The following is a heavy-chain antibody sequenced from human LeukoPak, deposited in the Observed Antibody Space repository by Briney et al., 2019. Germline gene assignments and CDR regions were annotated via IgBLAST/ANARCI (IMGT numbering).Heavy chain of an antibody. Sequence: GASVKVSCKASGYTFTSYDINWVRQATGQGLEWMGWMNPNSGNTGYAQKFQGRVTMTRNTSISTAYMELSSLRSEDTAVYYCARRPYYYDSSGYYYGGDYWGQGTLVTVSS. CDR1: GYTFTSYD. V-gene: IGHV1-8*01. CDR3: ARRPYYYDSSGYYYGGDY. CDR2: MNPNSGNT. D-gene: IGHD3-22*01. J-gene: IGHJ4*02.